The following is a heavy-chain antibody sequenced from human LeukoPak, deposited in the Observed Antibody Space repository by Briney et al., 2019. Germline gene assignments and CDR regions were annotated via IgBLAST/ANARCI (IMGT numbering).Heavy chain of an antibody. CDR1: GFTFSSYA. CDR3: AKVRGATYGAYYFDY. D-gene: IGHD4/OR15-4a*01. Sequence: GGSLRLSCAASGFTFSSYARNWVREAPGKGLEGVSISGSGGDTYYADSVKGRFTISRDNSKNTLYLQMNSLRAEHTAVYYCAKVRGATYGAYYFDYWGQGTLVTVPS. CDR2: ISGSGGDT. V-gene: IGHV3-23*01. J-gene: IGHJ4*02.